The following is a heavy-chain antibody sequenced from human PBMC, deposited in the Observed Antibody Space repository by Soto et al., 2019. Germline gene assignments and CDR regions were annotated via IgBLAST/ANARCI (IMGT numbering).Heavy chain of an antibody. CDR2: IISSGSTI. Sequence: GGPLRLCCAVSGFTFVDYYISWIRQAPGKGLEWVSYIISSGSTIYYADSVKGRFTISRDNAKNSLYLQMNSLRAEDTAVYYCARDSGSDYYDSSGYPDYWGQGTLVTVSS. CDR3: ARDSGSDYYDSSGYPDY. V-gene: IGHV3-11*01. D-gene: IGHD3-22*01. CDR1: GFTFVDYY. J-gene: IGHJ4*02.